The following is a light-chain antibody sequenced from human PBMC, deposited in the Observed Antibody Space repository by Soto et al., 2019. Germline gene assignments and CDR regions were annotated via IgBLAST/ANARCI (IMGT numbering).Light chain of an antibody. CDR3: SSYTSNKSRV. Sequence: QSALTQPASVSGSPGQSITISCTGTSSDVGGYNYVSWYQQHPGRAPKLLIYEVTNRPSGVSSRFSGSSSGNTASLTISGLQAEDEADYYCSSYTSNKSRVFGTGTKLTVL. V-gene: IGLV2-14*01. CDR2: EVT. J-gene: IGLJ1*01. CDR1: SSDVGGYNY.